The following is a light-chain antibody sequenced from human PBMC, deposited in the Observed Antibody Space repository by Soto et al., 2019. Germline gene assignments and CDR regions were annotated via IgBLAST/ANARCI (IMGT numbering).Light chain of an antibody. J-gene: IGKJ5*01. CDR3: QQYNNWIT. CDR2: AAS. V-gene: IGKV3-15*01. CDR1: QSISIN. Sequence: MKMSLATVSVSTGERAILFCRASQSISINLAWYQQKPGQAPRLLIYAASNRATGVPARFSGSWSGTEFTLTISSLQSEDFAVYYCQQYNNWITFGQGTRLEIK.